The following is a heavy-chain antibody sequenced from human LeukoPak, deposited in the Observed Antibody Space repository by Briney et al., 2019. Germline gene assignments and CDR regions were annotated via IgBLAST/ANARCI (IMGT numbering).Heavy chain of an antibody. CDR2: ISSSSSYI. V-gene: IGHV3-21*04. Sequence: GGSLRLSCAASGFTFSSYSMNWVRQAPGKGLEWVSSISSSSSYIYYADSVKGRFTISRDNAKNSLYLQMNSLRAEDTAVYYCAKDQVVGATLFYFDYWGQGTLVTVSS. J-gene: IGHJ4*02. CDR1: GFTFSSYS. D-gene: IGHD1-26*01. CDR3: AKDQVVGATLFYFDY.